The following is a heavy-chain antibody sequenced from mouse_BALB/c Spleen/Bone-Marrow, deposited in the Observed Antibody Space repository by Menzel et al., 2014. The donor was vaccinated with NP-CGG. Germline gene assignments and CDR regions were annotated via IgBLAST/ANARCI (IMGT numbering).Heavy chain of an antibody. J-gene: IGHJ2*01. V-gene: IGHV5-12-1*01. Sequence: DVKLQESGGGLVKPGGSLKLSCAASGFAFSSYDMSWVRQTPEKRLEWVAYISSGGVSTYYPDTVKGRFTISRDNAKNTLYLQMSSLKSEDTAMYYCARHRYYFDYWGQGTTLTVSS. CDR3: ARHRYYFDY. CDR1: GFAFSSYD. CDR2: ISSGGVST.